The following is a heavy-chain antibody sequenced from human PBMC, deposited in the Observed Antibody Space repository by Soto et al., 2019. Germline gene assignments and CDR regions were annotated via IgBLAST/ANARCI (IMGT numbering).Heavy chain of an antibody. D-gene: IGHD6-13*01. J-gene: IGHJ6*02. V-gene: IGHV4-61*05. CDR3: ARGRGAAGNYYYYDMDV. CDR1: GGSISSSSYY. Sequence: LSLTCTVSGGSISSSSYYWSWIQQSPGKGLEWIGYIYYSGSTNHNPALKSRVTIFVDRSKNQFSLKLSSVTAADTAVYYCARGRGAAGNYYYYDMDVWGQGTTVTVSS. CDR2: IYYSGST.